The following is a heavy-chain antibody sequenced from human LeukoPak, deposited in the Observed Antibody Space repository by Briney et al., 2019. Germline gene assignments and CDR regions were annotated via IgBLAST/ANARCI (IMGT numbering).Heavy chain of an antibody. Sequence: GASVTVSFKASGYTFTSYGISWVRQAPGQGLEWMGWISAYNGNTNYAQKLQGRVTMTTDTSTSAAYMDLRSLRSDDTAVYYCARDYGDYPNWFDPWGQGTLVTVSS. J-gene: IGHJ5*02. D-gene: IGHD4-17*01. V-gene: IGHV1-18*01. CDR1: GYTFTSYG. CDR3: ARDYGDYPNWFDP. CDR2: ISAYNGNT.